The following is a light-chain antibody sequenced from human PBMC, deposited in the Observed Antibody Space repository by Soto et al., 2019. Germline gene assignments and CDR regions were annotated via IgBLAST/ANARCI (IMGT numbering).Light chain of an antibody. V-gene: IGKV3-20*01. CDR3: QQYGSSPWT. CDR2: GAS. J-gene: IGKJ1*01. Sequence: EIVLPQSPGTLSLSPGERATLSCRASQNVDSNYLAWYQQKPGQAPRLLIYGASSRATGIPDRFSGSGSGTDFTLTISRLEPEDFAVYYCQQYGSSPWTFGQGTKVDIK. CDR1: QNVDSNY.